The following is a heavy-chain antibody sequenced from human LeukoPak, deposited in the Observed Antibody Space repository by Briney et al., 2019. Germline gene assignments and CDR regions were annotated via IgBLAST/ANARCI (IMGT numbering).Heavy chain of an antibody. D-gene: IGHD5-18*01. CDR1: GYTFTSYG. V-gene: IGHV1-18*01. Sequence: ASVKVSCKASGYTFTSYGISWVRQAPGQGLEWMGWISAYNGNTNYAQKLQGRVTMTTDTSTSTAYVELRSLRSDDTAVYYCARYSYGSRIVDYWGQGTLVTVSS. J-gene: IGHJ4*02. CDR2: ISAYNGNT. CDR3: ARYSYGSRIVDY.